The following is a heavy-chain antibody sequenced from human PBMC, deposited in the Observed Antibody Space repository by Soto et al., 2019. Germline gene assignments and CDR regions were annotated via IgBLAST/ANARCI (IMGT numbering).Heavy chain of an antibody. D-gene: IGHD6-19*01. CDR1: GGSIXSYY. Sequence: PSETLSLTCTFSGGSIXSYYWSWIRQPPGKGLEWIGYIYYSGSTNYNPSLKSRVTISVDTSKNQFSLKLSSVTAADTAVYYCARSSGFDYWGQGTLVTVSS. CDR2: IYYSGST. V-gene: IGHV4-59*01. J-gene: IGHJ4*02. CDR3: ARSSGFDY.